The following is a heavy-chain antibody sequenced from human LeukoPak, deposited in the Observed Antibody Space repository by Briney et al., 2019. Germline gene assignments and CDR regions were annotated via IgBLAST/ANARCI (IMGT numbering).Heavy chain of an antibody. CDR2: ISDSDDST. Sequence: GGSLRLSCAASGFTFSSYAMSWVRQAAGKGLEWVSTISDSDDSTYYADSVKGRFTISRDNSKNTLYLQMNSLRAEDTAVYYCAKAREGYCSGGSCYSFDYWGQGTLVTVSS. D-gene: IGHD2-15*01. CDR3: AKAREGYCSGGSCYSFDY. J-gene: IGHJ4*02. V-gene: IGHV3-23*01. CDR1: GFTFSSYA.